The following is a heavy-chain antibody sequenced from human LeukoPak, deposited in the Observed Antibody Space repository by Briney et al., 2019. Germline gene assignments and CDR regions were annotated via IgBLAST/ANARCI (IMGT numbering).Heavy chain of an antibody. J-gene: IGHJ4*02. D-gene: IGHD2-15*01. V-gene: IGHV1-8*01. CDR1: GYTFTSYD. CDR3: ARFHCSGGSCYYFDY. CDR2: MNPNSGNT. Sequence: ASVKVSCKASGYTFTSYDINWARQATGQGLEWMGWMNPNSGNTGYAQKFQGRVTMTRNTSISTAYMELSSLRSEDTAVYYCARFHCSGGSCYYFDYWGQGTLVTVSS.